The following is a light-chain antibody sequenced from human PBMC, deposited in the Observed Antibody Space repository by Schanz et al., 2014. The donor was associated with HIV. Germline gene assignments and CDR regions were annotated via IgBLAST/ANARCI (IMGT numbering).Light chain of an antibody. CDR3: SSYTSSSTLVV. CDR2: DVN. Sequence: QSALTQPASVSGSPGQSITISCTGTSSDVGVYNYVSWYQHHPGKAPKLMIYDVNNRPSGVPDRFSGSKSAYTASLTISGLQPDDEADYYCSSYTSSSTLVVFGGGTKLTVL. J-gene: IGLJ2*01. CDR1: SSDVGVYNY. V-gene: IGLV2-14*03.